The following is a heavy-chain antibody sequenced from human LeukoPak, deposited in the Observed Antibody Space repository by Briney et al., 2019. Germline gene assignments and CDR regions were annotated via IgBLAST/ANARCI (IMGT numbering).Heavy chain of an antibody. CDR1: GYSFTSYW. Sequence: GESLKISCKGSGYSFTSYWIGWVRQMPGKGLEWMGIIHPGDSDTRYSPSFQGQVTISADKSISTAYLQWSSLKASDTAMYYCATSPGIAAAGFDYWGQGTLVTVSS. CDR2: IHPGDSDT. V-gene: IGHV5-51*01. CDR3: ATSPGIAAAGFDY. D-gene: IGHD6-13*01. J-gene: IGHJ4*02.